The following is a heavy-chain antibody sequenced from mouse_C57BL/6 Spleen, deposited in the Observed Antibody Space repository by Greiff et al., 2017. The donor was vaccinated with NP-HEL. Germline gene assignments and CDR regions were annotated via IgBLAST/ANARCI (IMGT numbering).Heavy chain of an antibody. CDR3: AMADYYGSSPAWFAY. J-gene: IGHJ3*01. V-gene: IGHV5-17*01. Sequence: EVHLVESGGGLVKPGGSLKLSCAASGFTFSDYGMHWVRQAPEKGLEWVAYISSGSSTIYYADTVKGRFTISRDNAKNTLFLQMTSLRSEDTAMYYCAMADYYGSSPAWFAYWGQGTLVTVSA. CDR1: GFTFSDYG. CDR2: ISSGSSTI. D-gene: IGHD1-1*01.